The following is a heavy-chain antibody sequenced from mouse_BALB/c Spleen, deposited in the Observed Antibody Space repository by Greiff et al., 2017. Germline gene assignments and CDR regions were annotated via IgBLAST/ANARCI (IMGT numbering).Heavy chain of an antibody. CDR1: GYTFTSYW. J-gene: IGHJ4*01. CDR2: INPSTGYT. D-gene: IGHD2-14*01. V-gene: IGHV1-7*01. CDR3: AGGEYRYDGDAMDD. Sequence: QVQLKQSGAELAKPGASVKMSCKASGYTFTSYWMHWVKQRPGQGLEWIGYINPSTGYTEDKQKFKDKATLTADKSSNTAYMQLSNLTSEDSAVYYYAGGEYRYDGDAMDDWGQGTSVTVSS.